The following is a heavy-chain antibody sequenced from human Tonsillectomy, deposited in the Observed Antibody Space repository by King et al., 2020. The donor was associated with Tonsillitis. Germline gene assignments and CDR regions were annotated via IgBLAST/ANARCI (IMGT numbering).Heavy chain of an antibody. J-gene: IGHJ3*02. Sequence: QLQESGPGLVKPSETLSLTCTVSGGSISSGTYYWGWIRQPPGKGLEWIGSMYYSGSTYYNPSLKSRVIISADTSKNQFSLKLNSVTAADTAVYYCARREGYCSGGNCYDAFDIWGQGTMGTVSS. D-gene: IGHD2-15*01. CDR1: GGSISSGTYY. CDR3: ARREGYCSGGNCYDAFDI. V-gene: IGHV4-39*01. CDR2: MYYSGST.